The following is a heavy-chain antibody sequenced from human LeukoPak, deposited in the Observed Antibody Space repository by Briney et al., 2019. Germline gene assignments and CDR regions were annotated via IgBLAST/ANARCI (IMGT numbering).Heavy chain of an antibody. J-gene: IGHJ4*02. CDR1: GGSISSFY. CDR3: ARGRVGAGDIAATTYYFDF. Sequence: PSETLSLTCTVSGGSISSFYWSWIRQPPGKGLEWIGYIFYSGNTNYNPSLKSRVTISLDTSENQFSLKLSSVTAADTAVYYCARGRVGAGDIAATTYYFDFWGQGTLVTVSS. D-gene: IGHD5-12*01. V-gene: IGHV4-59*01. CDR2: IFYSGNT.